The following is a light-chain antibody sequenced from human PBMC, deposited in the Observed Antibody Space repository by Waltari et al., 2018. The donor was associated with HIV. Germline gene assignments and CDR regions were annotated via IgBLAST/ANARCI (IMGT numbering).Light chain of an antibody. CDR3: CSYAGSRPEV. CDR2: EVN. Sequence: QSALTQPASVSGSPGQSITISCIGTSNDGGSYNLVSWYQQHPGKAPKLMIYEVNKRPSGVSNRFSGSKSGSTASLTISGLQAEDEADYYCCSYAGSRPEVFGGGTKLTVL. V-gene: IGLV2-23*02. CDR1: SNDGGSYNL. J-gene: IGLJ2*01.